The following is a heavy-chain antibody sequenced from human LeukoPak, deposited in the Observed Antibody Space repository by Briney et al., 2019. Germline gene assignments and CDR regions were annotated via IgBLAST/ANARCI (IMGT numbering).Heavy chain of an antibody. CDR3: ARDHANYDFWSGYYTPYNWFDP. V-gene: IGHV3-7*01. CDR1: GSTFSSYW. Sequence: PGGSLRLSCAASGSTFSSYWMSWVRQAPGKGLEWVANIKQDGSEKYYVDSVKGRFTISRDNAKNSLYLQMNSLRAEDTAVYYCARDHANYDFWSGYYTPYNWFDPWGQGTLVTVSS. D-gene: IGHD3-3*01. CDR2: IKQDGSEK. J-gene: IGHJ5*02.